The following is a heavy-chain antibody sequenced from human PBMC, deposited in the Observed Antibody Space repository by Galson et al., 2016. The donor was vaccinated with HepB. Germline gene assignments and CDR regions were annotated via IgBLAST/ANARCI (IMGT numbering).Heavy chain of an antibody. CDR1: GGTINNYL. CDR2: VVPVLGVA. CDR3: AKERVLVNKNYVWDSYRKHYAFDV. V-gene: IGHV1-69*04. D-gene: IGHD3-16*02. Sequence: SVKVSCKVSGGTINNYLVSWVRQAPGHGLEWMGRVVPVLGVAEYAPKLQGRLTISADTSTNTAKMVLTNLRSDDSAKFFFAKERVLVNKNYVWDSYRKHYAFDVWGQGTMVTVS. J-gene: IGHJ3*01.